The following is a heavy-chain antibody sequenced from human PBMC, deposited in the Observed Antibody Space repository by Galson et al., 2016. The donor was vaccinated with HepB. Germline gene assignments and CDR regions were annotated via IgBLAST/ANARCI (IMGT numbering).Heavy chain of an antibody. CDR2: FDPEDGEA. V-gene: IGHV1-24*01. J-gene: IGHJ6*04. Sequence: SVKVSCKVSGYTLIGLSMHWVRQAPGKGLEWMGGFDPEDGEAKYAQKFQDRVTLTEDTSTDTGYMERRSVRSDATAVYYCVTDNPFRTARRGEGPYGMDVWGEGTAVIVSS. D-gene: IGHD6-6*01. CDR1: GYTLIGLS. CDR3: VTDNPFRTARRGEGPYGMDV.